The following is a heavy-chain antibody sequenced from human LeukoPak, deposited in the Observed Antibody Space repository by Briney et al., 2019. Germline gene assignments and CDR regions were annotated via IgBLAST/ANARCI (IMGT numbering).Heavy chain of an antibody. Sequence: GGSLRLSCAASGFTFSSYGMHWVRQAPGKGLEWVAFIRYDGSNKYYADSVKGRFTISRDNSKNTLYLQINSLRAEDTAVYYCAKDDRTGYSYGFGGYFDYWGQGTLVTVSS. CDR2: IRYDGSNK. CDR1: GFTFSSYG. D-gene: IGHD5-18*01. V-gene: IGHV3-30*02. CDR3: AKDDRTGYSYGFGGYFDY. J-gene: IGHJ4*02.